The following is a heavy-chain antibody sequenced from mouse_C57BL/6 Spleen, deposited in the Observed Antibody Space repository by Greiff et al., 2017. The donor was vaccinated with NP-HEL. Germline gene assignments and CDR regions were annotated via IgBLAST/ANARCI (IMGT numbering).Heavy chain of an antibody. CDR2: IYPGDGDT. CDR3: ARHGSSYGSFDV. Sequence: VQLQQSGAELVKPGASVKISCKASGYAFSSYWMNWVKQRPGKGLEWIGQIYPGDGDTNYNGKFKGKATLTADKSSSTAYMQLSSLTSEDSSVYFCARHGSSYGSFDVWGTGTTVTVSS. D-gene: IGHD1-1*01. CDR1: GYAFSSYW. V-gene: IGHV1-80*01. J-gene: IGHJ1*03.